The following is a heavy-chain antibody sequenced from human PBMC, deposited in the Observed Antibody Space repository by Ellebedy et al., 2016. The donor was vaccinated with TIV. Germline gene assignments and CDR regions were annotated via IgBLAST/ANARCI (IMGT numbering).Heavy chain of an antibody. CDR2: ISGSGSST. Sequence: GESLKISXAASGFTFSSYAMTWVRQAPGKGLEWVSTISGSGSSTFNPGSVGGRFTISRDNSNNTLYLQMNSLRAEDTAIYYCAKGDCAIGVCYTDYWGQGTLVTVSS. CDR1: GFTFSSYA. V-gene: IGHV3-23*01. D-gene: IGHD2-8*01. J-gene: IGHJ4*02. CDR3: AKGDCAIGVCYTDY.